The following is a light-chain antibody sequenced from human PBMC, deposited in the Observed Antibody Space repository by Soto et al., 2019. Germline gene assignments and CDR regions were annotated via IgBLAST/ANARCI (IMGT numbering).Light chain of an antibody. Sequence: SGLTQLPSASGTPGRRVTISCSGSNSNIGSNTVNWYQQLPGTAPKLLIYYDNLRPSGVPDRISGSKSGTSASLAISGLQSDDEADYYCAAWDDSLNGRVFGTGTKVTVL. CDR2: YDN. J-gene: IGLJ1*01. CDR3: AAWDDSLNGRV. CDR1: NSNIGSNT. V-gene: IGLV1-44*01.